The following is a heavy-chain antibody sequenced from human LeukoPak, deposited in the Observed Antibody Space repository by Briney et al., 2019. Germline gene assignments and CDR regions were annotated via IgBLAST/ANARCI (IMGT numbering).Heavy chain of an antibody. J-gene: IGHJ3*02. Sequence: GGSLRLSCAASRFTFSSYAMSWVRQAPGKGLEWVSTISVSGGSTHYADSVKGRFTISRDNSKNTLYLQMNSLRAEDTAVYYCARGYSRAFDIWGQGTMVTVSS. CDR2: ISVSGGST. V-gene: IGHV3-23*01. CDR3: ARGYSRAFDI. D-gene: IGHD2-21*01. CDR1: RFTFSSYA.